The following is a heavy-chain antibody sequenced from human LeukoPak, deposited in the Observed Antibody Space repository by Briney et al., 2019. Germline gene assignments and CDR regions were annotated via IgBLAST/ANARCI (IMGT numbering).Heavy chain of an antibody. D-gene: IGHD3-3*01. V-gene: IGHV3-53*01. J-gene: IGHJ4*02. CDR3: ARFWSGYSFDY. CDR1: GFAFSSHS. CDR2: IYSGGST. Sequence: PGGSLRLSCAASGFAFSSHSMNWVRQAPGRGLEWVSVIYSGGSTYYADSVKGRFTISRDNSKITLYLQMNSLRAEDTAVYYCARFWSGYSFDYWGQGTLVTVSS.